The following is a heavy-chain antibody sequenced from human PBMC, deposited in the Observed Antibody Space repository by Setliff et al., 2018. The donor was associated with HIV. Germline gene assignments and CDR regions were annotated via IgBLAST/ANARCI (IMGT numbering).Heavy chain of an antibody. V-gene: IGHV4-34*01. J-gene: IGHJ4*02. Sequence: ASETLSLTCAVYGGSLRNYYWSWIRQPPGKGLEWIAEINPSGTTNYNPSLKSRVTISVDTSKKQFSLKLTSVTAAEPAVYFCARRVVHTSPSDPSWSYFGLRGQGTLVTVSS. CDR1: GGSLRNYY. CDR2: INPSGTT. CDR3: ARRVVHTSPSDPSWSYFGL. D-gene: IGHD2-2*01.